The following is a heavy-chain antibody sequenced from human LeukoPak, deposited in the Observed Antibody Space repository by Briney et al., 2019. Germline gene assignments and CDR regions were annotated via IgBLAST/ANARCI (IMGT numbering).Heavy chain of an antibody. J-gene: IGHJ4*02. CDR1: GFTFSSYW. V-gene: IGHV3-7*01. CDR2: IKQDGSEK. Sequence: GGSLRLSCAASGFTFSSYWMSWVRQAPGKGLEWVANIKQDGSEKYYVDSVKGRFTISRDNAKNSLYLQMNSLRAEDTAVYYCARDSLDYYDSSGYYRPRHFDYWGQGTLVTVSS. CDR3: ARDSLDYYDSSGYYRPRHFDY. D-gene: IGHD3-22*01.